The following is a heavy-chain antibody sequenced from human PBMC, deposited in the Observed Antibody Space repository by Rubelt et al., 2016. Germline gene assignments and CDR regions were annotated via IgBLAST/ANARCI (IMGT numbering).Heavy chain of an antibody. CDR1: GFSLSTRGVG. Sequence: QITLKESGPTLVKPTQTLTLTCTFSGFSLSTRGVGVGWIRQPPGKALEWLALIYWDDDKRYSPSLKSRLTITKDTSKNQVVLTMTNMDPVDTATYCCALAYSSGWPYYFDYWGQGTLVTVSS. CDR2: IYWDDDK. V-gene: IGHV2-5*02. CDR3: ALAYSSGWPYYFDY. D-gene: IGHD6-19*01. J-gene: IGHJ4*02.